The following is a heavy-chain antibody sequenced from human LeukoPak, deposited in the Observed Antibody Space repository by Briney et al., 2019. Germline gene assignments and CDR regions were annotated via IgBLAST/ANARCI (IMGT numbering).Heavy chain of an antibody. CDR1: GFAFSGYD. D-gene: IGHD2-21*02. J-gene: IGHJ6*02. CDR3: TRTGLRGVTGDYHALDV. Sequence: PGGSLRPSCAGNGFAFSGYDMHWVRQVTGKGLEWVSTIFGSGDTFYADSVKGRFTISRTNAESSLYLQMSSLRAGDTAVYYCTRTGLRGVTGDYHALDVWGQGTTVTVSS. CDR2: IFGSGDT. V-gene: IGHV3-13*01.